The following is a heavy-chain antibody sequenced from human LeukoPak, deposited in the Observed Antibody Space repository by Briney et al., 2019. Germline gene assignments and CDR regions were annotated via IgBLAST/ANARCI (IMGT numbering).Heavy chain of an antibody. D-gene: IGHD1-1*01. Sequence: ASVKVSCKASGYTFSNYGISWVRQAPGQGLEWMGMINPNNGITTYAQRFQGRFTMTRDMSTRTVYLDLSSLRSEDTAVYYCARKASRTTSSWFDPWGQGSLVIVSS. V-gene: IGHV1-46*01. CDR3: ARKASRTTSSWFDP. J-gene: IGHJ5*02. CDR2: INPNNGIT. CDR1: GYTFSNYG.